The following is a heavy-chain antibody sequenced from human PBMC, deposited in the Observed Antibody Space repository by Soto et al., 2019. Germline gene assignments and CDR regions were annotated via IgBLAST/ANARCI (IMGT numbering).Heavy chain of an antibody. V-gene: IGHV1-18*04. CDR2: IIAHNGLT. CDR1: GYTFTSYG. D-gene: IGHD3-16*01. CDR3: ARDRDIIMIPNHPSNH. J-gene: IGHJ1*01. Sequence: QVQLVQSGPELRKPGASVTVSCKASGYTFTSYGFNWVRQAPGQGLEWVGGIIAHNGLTKYAEEFQERATLTTDKSTDTAYMDLRSLRSDDTAIYYCARDRDIIMIPNHPSNHWGPGTLVTVSS.